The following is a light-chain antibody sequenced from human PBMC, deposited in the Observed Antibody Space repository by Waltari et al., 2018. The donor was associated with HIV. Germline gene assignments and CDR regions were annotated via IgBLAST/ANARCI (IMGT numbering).Light chain of an antibody. CDR1: QSVSSSH. Sequence: ELVLTQSPGTLSLSPGERATLSCRASQSVSSSHLAWYQQKPGQAPRLLIYGASSRATGIPDRFSGSGSGTDFTLTISRLEPEDFAVYYCQQYGSSPRFGQGTKVEIK. J-gene: IGKJ1*01. V-gene: IGKV3-20*01. CDR3: QQYGSSPR. CDR2: GAS.